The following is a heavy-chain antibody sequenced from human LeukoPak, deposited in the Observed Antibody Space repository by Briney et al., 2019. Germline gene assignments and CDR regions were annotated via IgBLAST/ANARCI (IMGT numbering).Heavy chain of an antibody. CDR3: ARESGIAAALDL. CDR2: MWDDGTNE. J-gene: IGHJ5*02. Sequence: PGGSLRLSCTASGFNFGIYGMHWVRQAPGKGLEWVAVMWDDGTNEYYVESVKGRFTISRDNGKRALYLQMNSLRVEDTAVYYCARESGIAAALDLWGQGTLVTVSS. CDR1: GFNFGIYG. V-gene: IGHV3-33*01. D-gene: IGHD6-13*01.